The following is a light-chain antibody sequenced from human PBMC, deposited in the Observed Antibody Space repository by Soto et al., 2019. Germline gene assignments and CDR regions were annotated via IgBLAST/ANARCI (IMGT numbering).Light chain of an antibody. CDR1: QTISNW. J-gene: IGKJ1*01. CDR2: DAS. CDR3: QQYTGFPGT. V-gene: IGKV1-5*01. Sequence: DIQMTQSPSTLSASVGERVTITCRASQTISNWLAWYQQKPGKAPRVLIFDASSLESGVPSRFSGSGDETEFTLTISSLQSDDFATYYSQQYTGFPGTFGQGTRVEI.